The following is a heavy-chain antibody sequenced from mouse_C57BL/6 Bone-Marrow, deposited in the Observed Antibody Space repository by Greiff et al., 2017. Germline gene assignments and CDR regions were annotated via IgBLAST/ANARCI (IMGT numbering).Heavy chain of an antibody. Sequence: EVQLQESGPGLVKPSQSLSLTCSVTGYSITSGYYWNWIRQFPGNKLEWMGYISYDGSNNYNPSLKNRISITRDKSKNQFFLKLNSVTTEDTATYYCARGTQLSAMDYWGQGTSVTVSS. J-gene: IGHJ4*01. CDR3: ARGTQLSAMDY. CDR2: ISYDGSN. CDR1: GYSITSGYY. V-gene: IGHV3-6*01.